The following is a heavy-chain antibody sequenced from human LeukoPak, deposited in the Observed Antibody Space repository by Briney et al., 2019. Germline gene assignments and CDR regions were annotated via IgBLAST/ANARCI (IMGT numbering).Heavy chain of an antibody. CDR3: ATVERELLHFDY. D-gene: IGHD1-26*01. V-gene: IGHV1-24*01. Sequence: ASVKVSCKVSGYTLTELSMHWVRQAPGKGLEWMGGFDPEDGETIYAQKFQGRVTMTEDTSTDTAYMELSSLRSEDTAVYYCATVERELLHFDYWGQGTLVTVFS. J-gene: IGHJ4*02. CDR1: GYTLTELS. CDR2: FDPEDGET.